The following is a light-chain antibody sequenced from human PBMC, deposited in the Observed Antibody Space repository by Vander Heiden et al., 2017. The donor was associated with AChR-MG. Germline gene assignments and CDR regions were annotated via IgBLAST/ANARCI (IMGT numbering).Light chain of an antibody. V-gene: IGLV3-25*03. CDR1: ALPKQY. CDR2: KDS. Sequence: SYELTQPPSVTAPPGQTARIACSGDALPKQYAYWYQQKPGQAPVLVLYKDSERPSGIPERFSGSSSGTTVTLTLSGVQAEDGADYSCQSADSSGTYHVVFGGGTKLPVL. CDR3: QSADSSGTYHVV. J-gene: IGLJ2*01.